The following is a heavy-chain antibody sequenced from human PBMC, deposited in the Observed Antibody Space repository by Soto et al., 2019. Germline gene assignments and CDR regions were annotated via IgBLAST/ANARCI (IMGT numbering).Heavy chain of an antibody. Sequence: SETLSLTCTVSGGSISSSSYYWGWIRQPPGKGLEWIGSIYYSGSTYYNPSLKSRVTISVDTSKNQFSLKLSSVTAAETAVYYCARQGVEQQLVNLFDYWGQGTLATVSS. CDR1: GGSISSSSYY. J-gene: IGHJ4*02. CDR2: IYYSGST. CDR3: ARQGVEQQLVNLFDY. V-gene: IGHV4-39*01. D-gene: IGHD6-13*01.